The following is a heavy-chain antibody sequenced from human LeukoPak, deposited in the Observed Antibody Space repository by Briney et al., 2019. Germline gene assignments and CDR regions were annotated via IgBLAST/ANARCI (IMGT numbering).Heavy chain of an antibody. CDR1: GASISSYY. CDR3: ARASDIAVTGFDC. V-gene: IGHV4-59*01. CDR2: IYNGGNI. D-gene: IGHD6-19*01. J-gene: IGHJ4*02. Sequence: PSETLSLTCTVSGASISSYYWSWIRQIPRNGLEWIGSIYNGGNINYKPSLKSRVTISMDTSKSHFSLSLTSVTAADTAVYFCARASDIAVTGFDCWGQGLLVTVSS.